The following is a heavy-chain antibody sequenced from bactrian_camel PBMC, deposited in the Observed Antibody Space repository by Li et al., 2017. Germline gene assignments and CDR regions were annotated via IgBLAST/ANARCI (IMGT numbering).Heavy chain of an antibody. CDR2: FTSDGSI. J-gene: IGHJ6*01. Sequence: VQLVESGGGSVQAGGSLRLSCTASGYTFSSGYCMGWFRQAPGEFREGVASFTSDGSISYGDSVKGRFTISKDNAKNILYLQMNSLKPEDTARYYCAVGYSGSCTVSRIADYSCWGQGTQVTVS. CDR1: GYTFSSGYC. V-gene: IGHV3S42*01. CDR3: AVGYSGSCTVSRIADYSC. D-gene: IGHD3*01.